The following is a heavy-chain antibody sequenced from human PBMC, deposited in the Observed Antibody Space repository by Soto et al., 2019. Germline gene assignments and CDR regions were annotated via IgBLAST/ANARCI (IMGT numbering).Heavy chain of an antibody. CDR1: GFTFSSYD. V-gene: IGHV3-13*01. CDR2: IGTAGDT. CDR3: ARGGAKPDYYYYGMDV. J-gene: IGHJ6*02. Sequence: PGGSLRLSCAASGFTFSSYDMHWVRRATGEGLEWVSAIGTAGDTYYPGSVKGRFTISRENAKNSLYLQMNSLRAGDTAVYYCARGGAKPDYYYYGMDVWGQGTEVTVSS.